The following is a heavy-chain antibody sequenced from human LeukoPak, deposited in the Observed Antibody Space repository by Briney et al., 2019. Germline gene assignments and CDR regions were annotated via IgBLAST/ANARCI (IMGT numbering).Heavy chain of an antibody. V-gene: IGHV3-23*01. D-gene: IGHD2-21*01. J-gene: IGHJ4*02. Sequence: GGSLRLSCAASGFTFSSYAMSWVRQAPGKGLEWVSAISGSGGSTYYADSVKGRFTISRDNSKNTLYLQMNSLRAEDTAVHYCAKDLEDNYSPFDYWGQGTLVTVSS. CDR3: AKDLEDNYSPFDY. CDR2: ISGSGGST. CDR1: GFTFSSYA.